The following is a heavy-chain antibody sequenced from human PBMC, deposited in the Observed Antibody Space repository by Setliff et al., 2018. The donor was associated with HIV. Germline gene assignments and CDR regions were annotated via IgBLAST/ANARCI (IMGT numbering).Heavy chain of an antibody. D-gene: IGHD2-21*01. J-gene: IGHJ6*03. V-gene: IGHV5-51*01. CDR3: ARAPRSPLRWRDNLLSSSSFFMDV. CDR2: IYPGDSDT. Sequence: GESLKISCEASGYIFTDYWIGWVRQMPGKGLEWMGIIYPGDSDTRYSPSFQGQVTSSADKSISAVYLQWDSLKASDSAIYYCARAPRSPLRWRDNLLSSSSFFMDVWGKGTTVTVSS. CDR1: GYIFTDYW.